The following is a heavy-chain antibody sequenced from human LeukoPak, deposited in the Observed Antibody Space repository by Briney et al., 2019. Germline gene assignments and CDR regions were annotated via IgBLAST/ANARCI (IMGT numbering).Heavy chain of an antibody. V-gene: IGHV4-34*01. Sequence: PSETLSLTCAVYGGSFSDYFWGWIRQPPGKGLEWIGEINHSGRTYYNPSLRSRVTISVDTSKNQFSLNLSSVTAADTAVYYCARDVVVVPAAIHYGMDVWGQGTTVTVSS. D-gene: IGHD2-2*01. CDR1: GGSFSDYF. J-gene: IGHJ6*02. CDR2: INHSGRT. CDR3: ARDVVVVPAAIHYGMDV.